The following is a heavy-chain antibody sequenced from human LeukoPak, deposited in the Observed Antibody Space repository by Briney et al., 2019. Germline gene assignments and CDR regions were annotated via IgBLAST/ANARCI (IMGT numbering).Heavy chain of an antibody. CDR2: IYPDDSDT. CDR1: EYSFPNYC. D-gene: IGHD4-17*01. Sequence: GESLKISCKHSEYSFPNYCIGWVRQMPGKGLEWMGIIYPDDSDTRYSPSFQGQVTISADKSISTAYLQWSSLKASDTAMYYCARGGSGDYLAGPHWYFDLWGRGTLVTVSS. J-gene: IGHJ2*01. CDR3: ARGGSGDYLAGPHWYFDL. V-gene: IGHV5-51*01.